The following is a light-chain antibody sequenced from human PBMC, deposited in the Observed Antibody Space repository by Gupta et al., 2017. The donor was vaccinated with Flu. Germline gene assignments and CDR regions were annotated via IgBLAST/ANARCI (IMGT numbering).Light chain of an antibody. CDR1: QDIGDR. Sequence: DIQMTQSPSSLSASGGDRVTLTFRAGQDIGDRLCWYQQKPGQAPKRLMSASSSRASGVPSRFSGSGFGTEFTLTIDRLKPEDSATYFCLQYGTYPPTFGQGTKVEV. V-gene: IGKV1-17*01. CDR3: LQYGTYPPT. CDR2: ASS. J-gene: IGKJ1*01.